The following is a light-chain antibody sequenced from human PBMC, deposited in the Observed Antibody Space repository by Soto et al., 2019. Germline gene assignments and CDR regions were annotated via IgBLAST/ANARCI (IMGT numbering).Light chain of an antibody. J-gene: IGLJ1*01. CDR2: EVN. CDR1: SSDVGAYNY. V-gene: IGLV2-8*01. CDR3: CSNAGSNNFYV. Sequence: QFVLTQPPSASGSPGQSVTISCTGTSSDVGAYNYVSWYQQHPGKAPKLMIYEVNKRPSGVPDRFSGSKSGNTASLTVSGLQAEDEADYCCCSNAGSNNFYVYGTGTNVTVL.